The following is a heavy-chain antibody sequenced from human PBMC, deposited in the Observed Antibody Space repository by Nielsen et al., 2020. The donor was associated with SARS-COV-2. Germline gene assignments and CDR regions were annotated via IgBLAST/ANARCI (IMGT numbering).Heavy chain of an antibody. Sequence: WVRQAPGQGLEWVGWISAYSGNTKYAQQFQGRVTLTTDTATKTAYMELGSLRSDDTAAYYCARERERSSGYYTKYFYYGMVVWGQGTTVTVSS. V-gene: IGHV1-18*01. D-gene: IGHD3-3*01. CDR2: ISAYSGNT. CDR3: ARERERSSGYYTKYFYYGMVV. J-gene: IGHJ6*02.